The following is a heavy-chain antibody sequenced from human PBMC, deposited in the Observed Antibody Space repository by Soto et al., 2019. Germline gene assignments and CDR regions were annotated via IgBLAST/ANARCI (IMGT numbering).Heavy chain of an antibody. D-gene: IGHD5-12*01. Sequence: SETLSLTCTVSGASISSYYWNWIRQPPGKGLEWIGYIYYRGSTNYNPSLKSRLTISLDTSKKQSSLKLTSVTAADTAVYYCARSSGYSGYDYFAYWGQGTLVPVSS. CDR3: ARSSGYSGYDYFAY. CDR1: GASISSYY. CDR2: IYYRGST. V-gene: IGHV4-59*01. J-gene: IGHJ4*02.